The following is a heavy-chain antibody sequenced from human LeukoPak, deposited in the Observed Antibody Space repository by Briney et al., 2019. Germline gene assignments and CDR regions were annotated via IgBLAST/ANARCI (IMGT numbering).Heavy chain of an antibody. CDR3: AREYSSSSGIVFDP. V-gene: IGHV1-18*01. CDR2: ISAYNGNT. Sequence: ASVKVSCKASGYTFTNYGISWVRQAPGQGLEWMGWISAYNGNTNYAQNVQGRVTMTTDTSTSTAYMELSSLRSEDTAVYYCAREYSSSSGIVFDPWGQGTLVTVSS. CDR1: GYTFTNYG. D-gene: IGHD6-6*01. J-gene: IGHJ5*02.